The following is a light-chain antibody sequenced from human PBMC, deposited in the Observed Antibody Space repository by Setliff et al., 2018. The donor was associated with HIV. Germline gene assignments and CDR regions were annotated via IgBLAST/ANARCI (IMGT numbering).Light chain of an antibody. CDR3: SSYTSSTPLYV. V-gene: IGLV2-14*01. J-gene: IGLJ1*01. CDR2: AVS. CDR1: SSDVGGCNY. Sequence: QSVLTQPASVSGSPGQSITISCTGSSSDVGGCNYVSWYQQHPGKAPKLMIYAVSNRPSGVSNRFSGSKSGNTASLTISGLQAEDEADYYCSSYTSSTPLYVFGTGTKVTVL.